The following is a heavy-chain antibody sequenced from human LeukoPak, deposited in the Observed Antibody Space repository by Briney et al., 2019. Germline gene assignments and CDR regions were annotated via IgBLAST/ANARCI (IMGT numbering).Heavy chain of an antibody. Sequence: GGSLRLSCAASGFTVSSNYMSWVRQAPGKGLEWVSVIYSGGSTYYADSVKGRFTISRDNSKNTLYLQMNSLRAEDTAVYYCAKDFTVTTVTYWGQGTLVTVSS. D-gene: IGHD4-17*01. CDR1: GFTVSSNY. CDR2: IYSGGST. J-gene: IGHJ4*02. V-gene: IGHV3-53*05. CDR3: AKDFTVTTVTY.